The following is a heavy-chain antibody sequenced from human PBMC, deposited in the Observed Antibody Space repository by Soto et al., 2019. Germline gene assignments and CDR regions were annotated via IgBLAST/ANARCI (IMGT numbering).Heavy chain of an antibody. CDR1: GFTFSSYS. V-gene: IGHV3-48*01. CDR3: ARDLGSSWYPEYFQH. J-gene: IGHJ1*01. Sequence: GGSLRLSCAASGFTFSSYSMNWVRQAPGKGVEWVSYISSSSSTIYYADSVKGRFTISRDNAKNSLYLQMNSLRAEDTAVYYCARDLGSSWYPEYFQHWGQGTLVTVSS. D-gene: IGHD6-13*01. CDR2: ISSSSSTI.